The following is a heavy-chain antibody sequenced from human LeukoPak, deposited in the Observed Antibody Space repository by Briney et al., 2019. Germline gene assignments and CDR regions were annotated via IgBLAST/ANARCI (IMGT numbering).Heavy chain of an antibody. CDR3: ARELYYDSSGYYPHDAFDI. V-gene: IGHV3-30-3*01. J-gene: IGHJ3*02. CDR1: GFTFSNYA. Sequence: GRSLRLSCAASGFTFSNYAIHWVRQAPGKGLEWVAVISSDGSKKYYADAVKGRFTLSRDNSRNTLYLQMDSLRGDDASVYYCARELYYDSSGYYPHDAFDIWGQGTMVTVSS. D-gene: IGHD3-22*01. CDR2: ISSDGSKK.